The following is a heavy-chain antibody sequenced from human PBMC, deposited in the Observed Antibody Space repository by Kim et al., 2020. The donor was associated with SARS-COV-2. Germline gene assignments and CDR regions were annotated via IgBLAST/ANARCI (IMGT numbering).Heavy chain of an antibody. J-gene: IGHJ4*02. CDR3: ARDSYYDFWSGYYTFDY. Sequence: ASVKVSCKASGYTFTSYAMNWVRQAPGQGLEWMGWINTNTGNPTYAQGFTGRFVFSLDTSVSTAYLQISSLKAEDTAVYYCARDSYYDFWSGYYTFDYWGQGTLVTVSS. CDR2: INTNTGNP. CDR1: GYTFTSYA. D-gene: IGHD3-3*01. V-gene: IGHV7-4-1*02.